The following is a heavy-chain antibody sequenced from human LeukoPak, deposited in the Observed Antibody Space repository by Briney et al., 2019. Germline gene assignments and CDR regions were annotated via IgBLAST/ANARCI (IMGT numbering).Heavy chain of an antibody. Sequence: GGSLRLSCAASGFSFSRYWMNWVRQAPGKGLEWVSGISPNGVITYYADSVKGRFTISRDNSKGTVYLQMNSLRPEDTAVYYCAKDDAWLQFGDWGRGTLVIVSS. V-gene: IGHV3-23*01. D-gene: IGHD5-24*01. CDR3: AKDDAWLQFGD. CDR1: GFSFSRYW. J-gene: IGHJ4*02. CDR2: ISPNGVIT.